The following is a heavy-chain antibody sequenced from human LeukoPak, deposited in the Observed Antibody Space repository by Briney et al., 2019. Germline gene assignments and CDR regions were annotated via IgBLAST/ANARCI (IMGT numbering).Heavy chain of an antibody. CDR2: IYYSGST. CDR3: ARLFGGSYVGPPFDP. J-gene: IGHJ5*02. D-gene: IGHD1-26*01. Sequence: PSETLSLTCTVSGGSISSSSYYWGWIRQPPGKGLEWIGSIYYSGSTYYNPSLKSRVTISVDTSKNQFSLKLSSVTAADTAVYYCARLFGGSYVGPPFDPWGQGTLVTVSS. V-gene: IGHV4-39*07. CDR1: GGSISSSSYY.